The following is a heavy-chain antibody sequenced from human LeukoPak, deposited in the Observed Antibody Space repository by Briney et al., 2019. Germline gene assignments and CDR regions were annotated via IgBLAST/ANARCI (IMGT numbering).Heavy chain of an antibody. J-gene: IGHJ4*02. V-gene: IGHV4-39*01. CDR3: AGRFLEWLLDY. Sequence: TSETLSLTCVVSGVSIRTSSYYWAWIRQPPGKGLEWIVSMYYSGSIYYNSSLKSRITVSADTSKNQLSLKLSSVTAADTAVYYCAGRFLEWLLDYWGQGTLVTVSS. D-gene: IGHD3-3*01. CDR2: MYYSGSI. CDR1: GVSIRTSSYY.